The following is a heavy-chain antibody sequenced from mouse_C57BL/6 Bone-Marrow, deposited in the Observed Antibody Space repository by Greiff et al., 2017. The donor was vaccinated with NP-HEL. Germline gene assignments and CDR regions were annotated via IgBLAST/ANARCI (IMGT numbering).Heavy chain of an antibody. CDR3: AKGPYSNWYFDV. V-gene: IGHV2-2*01. CDR2: IWSGGST. CDR1: GFSLTSYG. J-gene: IGHJ1*03. Sequence: VKLVESGPGLVQPSQSLSITCTVSGFSLTSYGVHWVRQSPGKGLEWLGVIWSGGSTDYNAAFISRLSISKDNSKSQVFFKMNSLQADDTAIYYCAKGPYSNWYFDVWGTGTTVTVSS. D-gene: IGHD2-5*01.